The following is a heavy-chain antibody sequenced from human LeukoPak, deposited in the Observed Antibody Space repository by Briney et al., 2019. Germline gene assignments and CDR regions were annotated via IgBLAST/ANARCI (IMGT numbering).Heavy chain of an antibody. CDR2: ISASGGTT. CDR1: GFTFGSYV. Sequence: GGSLRLSCAASGFTFGSYVMNWVRQAPGTGLEWLSAISASGGTTYYADSVKGRFTISRDNAKNSLYLQMDSLRAEDTAVYYCARDHDDWGQGTLVTVSS. CDR3: ARDHDD. J-gene: IGHJ4*02. V-gene: IGHV3-48*03.